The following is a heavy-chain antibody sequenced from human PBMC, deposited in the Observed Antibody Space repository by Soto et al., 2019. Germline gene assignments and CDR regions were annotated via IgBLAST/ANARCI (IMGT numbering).Heavy chain of an antibody. Sequence: QVRLQRWGTGLLKSSETLSLTCAVYGGSFSGYYWSWLRQPPGKGLEWIGEINHSGSPNYNPSLKSRVPISVDTSKNQFSLKMTSVTAADTAVYYCATANWSHHYFDPWGQGTLVTVSS. CDR2: INHSGSP. J-gene: IGHJ5*02. D-gene: IGHD1-1*01. CDR1: GGSFSGYY. CDR3: ATANWSHHYFDP. V-gene: IGHV4-34*01.